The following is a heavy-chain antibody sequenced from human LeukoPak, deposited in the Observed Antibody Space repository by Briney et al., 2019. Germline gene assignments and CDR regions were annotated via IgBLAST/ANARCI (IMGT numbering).Heavy chain of an antibody. V-gene: IGHV3-15*01. CDR1: GFTVRTNY. Sequence: PGGSLRLSCAASGFTVRTNYMSWVRQAPGKGLEWVGRIKSKTDGGTTDYAAPVKGRFTISRDDSKNTLYLQMNSLKTEDTAVYYCTTEPNVGSGRWGPTQDVWGQGTTVTVSS. CDR2: IKSKTDGGTT. D-gene: IGHD3-10*01. J-gene: IGHJ6*02. CDR3: TTEPNVGSGRWGPTQDV.